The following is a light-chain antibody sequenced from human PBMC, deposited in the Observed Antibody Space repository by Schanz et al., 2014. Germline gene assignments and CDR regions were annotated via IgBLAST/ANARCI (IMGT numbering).Light chain of an antibody. V-gene: IGLV2-14*03. CDR2: DVS. CDR1: SSDVGGYNF. CDR3: SSYTSSSTGV. Sequence: QSVLTQPASVSGSPGQSITISCTGTSSDVGGYNFVSWYQQHPGKAPKVIIYDVSNRPSGVSNRFSGSKSDVTASLTISGLQAEDEADYYCSSYTSSSTGVFGGGTKFTVL. J-gene: IGLJ3*02.